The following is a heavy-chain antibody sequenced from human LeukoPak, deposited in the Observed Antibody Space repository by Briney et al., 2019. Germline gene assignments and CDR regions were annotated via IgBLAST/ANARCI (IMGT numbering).Heavy chain of an antibody. J-gene: IGHJ4*02. CDR1: GCSIRFGYY. CDR2: IYHSGST. D-gene: IGHD3-3*01. CDR3: AREGTDYNFWSGSQDY. V-gene: IGHV4-38-2*02. Sequence: SETLSLTCAVSGCSIRFGYYWGWIRQPPGKGLEWIGSIYHSGSTYYNPSLKSRVTISVDPSKNQFSLKLNSVTAADTAVYYCAREGTDYNFWSGSQDYWGQGTLVTVSS.